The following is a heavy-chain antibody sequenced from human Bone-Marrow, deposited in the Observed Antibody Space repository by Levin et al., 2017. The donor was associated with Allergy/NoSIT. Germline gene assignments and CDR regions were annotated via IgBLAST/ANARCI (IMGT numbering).Heavy chain of an antibody. CDR2: IYHSGST. CDR1: GYSIRSGYY. Sequence: SQTLSLTCAVSGYSIRSGYYWGWIRQPPGKGLEWIGSIYHSGSTYYNPSLKSRVTISVDTSKNQFSLKLSSVTAADTAVYYCARGDCTGGVCYTRGNYYMDVWGKGTTVTVSS. D-gene: IGHD2-8*02. CDR3: ARGDCTGGVCYTRGNYYMDV. V-gene: IGHV4-38-2*01. J-gene: IGHJ6*03.